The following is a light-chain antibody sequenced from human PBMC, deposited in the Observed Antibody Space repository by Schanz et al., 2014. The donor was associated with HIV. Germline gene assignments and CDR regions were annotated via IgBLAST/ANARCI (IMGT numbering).Light chain of an antibody. CDR1: QSVGSN. CDR3: QQYVTSTRIT. Sequence: DILMTQSPATLSMSPGERATLSCRASQSVGSNLAWYQQKPGQPPRLLIYGASSRATGIPDRFSGSGFGTDFTLTINRVEPEDSAVYYCQQYVTSTRITFGGGTKVEIK. V-gene: IGKV3-20*01. J-gene: IGKJ4*01. CDR2: GAS.